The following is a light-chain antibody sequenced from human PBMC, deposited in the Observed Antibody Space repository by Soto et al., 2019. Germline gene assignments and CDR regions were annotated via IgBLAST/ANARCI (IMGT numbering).Light chain of an antibody. Sequence: QSVLTQPPSVSAAPGRTVTISCSGSSSNIGNSFVSWYQQLPGTAPRLLIYDNNERPSGIPDRFSGSKSGTSATLGITGLQTGDEADYYCGAWDGGLSAVVFGTGTKATV. CDR1: SSNIGNSF. CDR3: GAWDGGLSAVV. J-gene: IGLJ1*01. V-gene: IGLV1-51*01. CDR2: DNN.